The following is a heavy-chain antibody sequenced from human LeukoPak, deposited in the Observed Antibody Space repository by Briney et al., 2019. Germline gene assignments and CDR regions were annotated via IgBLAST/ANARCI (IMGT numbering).Heavy chain of an antibody. CDR1: GFTFSSYA. J-gene: IGHJ4*02. CDR3: AKRTFRLAVPPY. V-gene: IGHV3-23*01. CDR2: TSGNDGST. Sequence: GGSLRLSCAASGFTFSSYAMSWVRQAPGKGLEWVSATSGNDGSTYYADSVKGRFTVSRDNSKNTLYLQMDSLRAEDTAVYYCAKRTFRLAVPPYWGQGTLVTVSS. D-gene: IGHD6-19*01.